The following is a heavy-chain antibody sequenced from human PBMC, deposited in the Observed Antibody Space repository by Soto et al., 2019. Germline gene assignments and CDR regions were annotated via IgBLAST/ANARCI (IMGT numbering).Heavy chain of an antibody. Sequence: QVQLQESGPGLVKPSGTLSLTCAVSGGSISSSDWWSWVRQPPGKGLEWIGEVYDSGSTNYNPSLKSRVTISVDKSKNQFSLKLRSVTAADTAVYYCARGIVYYSAEYFHHWGQGTLVTVSS. V-gene: IGHV4-4*02. CDR2: VYDSGST. CDR3: ARGIVYYSAEYFHH. D-gene: IGHD3-22*01. CDR1: GGSISSSDW. J-gene: IGHJ1*01.